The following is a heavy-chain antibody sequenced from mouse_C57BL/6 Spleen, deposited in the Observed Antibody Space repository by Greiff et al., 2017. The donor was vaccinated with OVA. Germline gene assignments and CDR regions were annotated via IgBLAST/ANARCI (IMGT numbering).Heavy chain of an antibody. V-gene: IGHV1-59*01. CDR3: ARSHYDGGYFDY. Sequence: VQLQQPGAELVRPGTSVKLSCKASGYTFTSYWMHWVKQRPGQGLEWIGVIDPSDSYTNYNQKFKGKATLTVDTSSSTAYMQLSSLTSEDSAVYYCARSHYDGGYFDYWGQGTTLTVSS. CDR1: GYTFTSYW. D-gene: IGHD2-3*01. J-gene: IGHJ2*01. CDR2: IDPSDSYT.